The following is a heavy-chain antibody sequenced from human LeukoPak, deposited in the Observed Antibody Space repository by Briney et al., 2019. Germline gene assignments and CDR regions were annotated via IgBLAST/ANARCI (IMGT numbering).Heavy chain of an antibody. CDR3: TSTQGDDFWSGFQG. J-gene: IGHJ4*02. CDR1: GFHFSNSW. D-gene: IGHD3-3*01. V-gene: IGHV3-15*01. Sequence: GEPLRHPCAAFGFHFSNSWMNWVRQAPGKGLEGVGRFKTKTDDRPTDPAAPVKGSFTTSRDESINTLYLQMNSLKTEDTAVYYCTSTQGDDFWSGFQGWGQGTLVTVSS. CDR2: FKTKTDDRPT.